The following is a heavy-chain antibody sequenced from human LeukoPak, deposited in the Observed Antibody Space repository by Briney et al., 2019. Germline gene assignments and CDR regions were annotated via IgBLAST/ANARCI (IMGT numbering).Heavy chain of an antibody. Sequence: VASVKVSCKASGGTFSSYAISWVRQAPGQGIEWMGGIIPIFGTANYAQKFQGRVTITADESTSTAYMELSSLRSEDTAVYYCARGGLVLQHYYHMDVWGKGTTVTVSS. CDR1: GGTFSSYA. D-gene: IGHD3-3*01. J-gene: IGHJ6*03. CDR3: ARGGLVLQHYYHMDV. CDR2: IIPIFGTA. V-gene: IGHV1-69*01.